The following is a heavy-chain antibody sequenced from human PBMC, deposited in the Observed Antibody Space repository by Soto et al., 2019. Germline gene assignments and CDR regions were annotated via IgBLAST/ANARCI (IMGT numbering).Heavy chain of an antibody. D-gene: IGHD2-15*01. CDR1: GFTFSSHV. Sequence: EVQLWESGGGLVQPGGSLRLSCAVSGFTFSSHVMSWVRQAPGKGLEWVSAISGTGGTYYADSVKGRFTISRDNSKNALYLQMNNLRDEDTAVYYCAKDRRGAYCSGGICYSPDYWGQEPWSSSP. V-gene: IGHV3-23*01. CDR3: AKDRRGAYCSGGICYSPDY. J-gene: IGHJ4*01. CDR2: ISGTGGT.